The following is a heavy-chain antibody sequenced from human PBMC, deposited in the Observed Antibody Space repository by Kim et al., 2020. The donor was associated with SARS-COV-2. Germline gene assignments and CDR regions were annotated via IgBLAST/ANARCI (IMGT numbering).Heavy chain of an antibody. CDR3: ARDPLRYFDWPSGDVDY. D-gene: IGHD3-9*01. CDR1: GYTFTSYA. J-gene: IGHJ4*02. CDR2: INAGNGNT. V-gene: IGHV1-3*01. Sequence: ASVKVSCKASGYTFTSYAMHWVRQAPGQRLEWMGWINAGNGNTKYSQKFQGRVTITRDTSASTAYMELSSLRSEDTAVYYCARDPLRYFDWPSGDVDYWGQGTLVTVSS.